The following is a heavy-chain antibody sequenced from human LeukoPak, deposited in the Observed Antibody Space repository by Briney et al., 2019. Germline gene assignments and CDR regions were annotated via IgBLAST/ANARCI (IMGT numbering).Heavy chain of an antibody. Sequence: GGSLRLSCAASGFTFSNAWMNWVRQAPGKGLEWVGGIQSKTDGGTSDYAAPVKGRFTISRDDSKNTLYLQMNSLNTEDTAVYYCTTAPKWETQGTDYWGQGTLVTISS. D-gene: IGHD1-26*01. J-gene: IGHJ4*02. CDR3: TTAPKWETQGTDY. CDR2: IQSKTDGGTS. CDR1: GFTFSNAW. V-gene: IGHV3-15*01.